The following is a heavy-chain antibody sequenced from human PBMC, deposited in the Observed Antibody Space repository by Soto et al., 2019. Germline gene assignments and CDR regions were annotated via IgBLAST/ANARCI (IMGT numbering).Heavy chain of an antibody. CDR2: IKYDGSEI. CDR3: VRDGNSGWHFDY. Sequence: GGSLRLSCAASGITLSSYWMSWVRQAPGKGLEWVANIKYDGSEIYYVDPVKGRFTISRDNAKNSLFLQMNSLRAEDTAVYYCVRDGNSGWHFDYWGQGTLVTVSS. J-gene: IGHJ4*02. V-gene: IGHV3-7*03. D-gene: IGHD6-19*01. CDR1: GITLSSYW.